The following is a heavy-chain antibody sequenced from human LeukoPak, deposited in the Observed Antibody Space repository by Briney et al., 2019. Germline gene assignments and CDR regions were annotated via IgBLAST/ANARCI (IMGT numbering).Heavy chain of an antibody. V-gene: IGHV3-23*01. CDR2: ISGGGGST. D-gene: IGHD1-26*01. CDR3: ASGWPRSPYFLDY. J-gene: IGHJ4*02. CDR1: GFTFSSYA. Sequence: GGSLRLSCAASGFTFSSYAMSWVRQAPGKGLEWVSAISGGGGSTFYADSVKGRFTISRDNSKNTLYLQMNSLRAEDTAVYYCASGWPRSPYFLDYWGQGTLVTVSS.